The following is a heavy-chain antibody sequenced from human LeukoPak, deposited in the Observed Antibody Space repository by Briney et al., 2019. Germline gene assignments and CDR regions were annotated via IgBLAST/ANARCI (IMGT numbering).Heavy chain of an antibody. CDR1: GFTFSSYG. CDR2: IWYDGSNK. Sequence: SGGSLRLSCAASGFTFSSYGMHWVRQAPGKGLEGVAVIWYDGSNKYYADSVKGRFTISRDNSKNTLYLQMNSLRAEDTAVYYCARDARYSSSWYYFDYWGQGTLVTVSS. J-gene: IGHJ4*02. D-gene: IGHD6-13*01. CDR3: ARDARYSSSWYYFDY. V-gene: IGHV3-33*01.